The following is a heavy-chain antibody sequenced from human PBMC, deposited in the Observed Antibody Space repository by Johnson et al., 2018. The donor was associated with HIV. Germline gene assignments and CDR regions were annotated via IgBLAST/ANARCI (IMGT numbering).Heavy chain of an antibody. J-gene: IGHJ3*02. CDR2: ISYDGSNK. V-gene: IGHV3-30*04. CDR1: GFTFSSYA. D-gene: IGHD3-22*01. Sequence: QVQLVESGGGVVRPGGSLRLSCAASGFTFSSYAMHWVRQAPGKGLEWVAVISYDGSNKYYVDSVKGRFTISRDNSKNTLYLQMNSLRAEDTAVYYCARERASDSSGYSKDHDDAFDIWGQGTMVTVSA. CDR3: ARERASDSSGYSKDHDDAFDI.